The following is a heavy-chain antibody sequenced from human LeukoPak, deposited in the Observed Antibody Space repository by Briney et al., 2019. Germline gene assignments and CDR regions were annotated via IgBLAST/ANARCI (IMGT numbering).Heavy chain of an antibody. D-gene: IGHD4/OR15-4a*01. CDR3: ARAPLNFDL. CDR2: IKQDGNEK. V-gene: IGHV3-7*03. Sequence: GGSLRLSCAASGFSFSSYFMHWVRQAPGKGLEWVANIKQDGNEKYYVDSVKGRFTISRDNAKNSLYLQMSSLRAEDTAVYYCARAPLNFDLWGRGTLVTVSS. CDR1: GFSFSSYF. J-gene: IGHJ2*01.